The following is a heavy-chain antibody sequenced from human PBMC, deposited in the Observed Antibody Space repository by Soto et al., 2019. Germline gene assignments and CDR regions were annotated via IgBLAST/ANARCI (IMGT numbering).Heavy chain of an antibody. V-gene: IGHV3-7*05. Sequence: GGSLRLSCAASGFTFSSYWMSWVRQAPGKGLEWVANIKQDGSEKYYVDSVKGRFTISRDNAKNSLYLQMNSLRAEDTAVYYCASSGYDYSYLSYYYGMDVWGQGTTVTVSS. CDR2: IKQDGSEK. CDR1: GFTFSSYW. D-gene: IGHD5-12*01. J-gene: IGHJ6*02. CDR3: ASSGYDYSYLSYYYGMDV.